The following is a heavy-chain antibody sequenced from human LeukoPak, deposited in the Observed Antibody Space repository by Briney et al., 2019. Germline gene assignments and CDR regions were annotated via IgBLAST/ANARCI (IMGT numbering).Heavy chain of an antibody. CDR1: GFTFSSYG. CDR2: IWYDGSNK. Sequence: GGSLRLSCAAPGFTFSSYGMHWVRQAPGKGLEWVAVIWYDGSNKYYADSVKGRFTISRDNSKNTLYLQMNSLRAEDTAVYYCARTYYYDSSGYYVGAFDYWGQGTLVTVSS. J-gene: IGHJ4*02. D-gene: IGHD3-22*01. V-gene: IGHV3-33*01. CDR3: ARTYYYDSSGYYVGAFDY.